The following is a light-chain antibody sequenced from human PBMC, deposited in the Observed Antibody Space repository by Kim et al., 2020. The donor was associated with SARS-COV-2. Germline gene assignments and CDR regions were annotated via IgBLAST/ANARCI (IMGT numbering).Light chain of an antibody. CDR3: CSYAGSSTFV. CDR2: EGT. J-gene: IGLJ1*01. V-gene: IGLV2-23*01. CDR1: SSDVGAYNL. Sequence: GHSITISCTGTSSDVGAYNLVSWYQQYPGKVHKLMIYEGTKRPSGVSRRFSGSKSGNTASLTISGLQADDEAVYYCCSYAGSSTFVFGTGTQVTVL.